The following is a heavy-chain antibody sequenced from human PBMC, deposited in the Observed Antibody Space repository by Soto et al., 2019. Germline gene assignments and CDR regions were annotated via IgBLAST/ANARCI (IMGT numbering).Heavy chain of an antibody. Sequence: AASVKVSCKASGYSFTNNDVSWVRQATGQGLEWMGWMNPGSGDTGYAQKFQGRVTMTRDISIATAYMELSSLRSDDTAIYYCARMETFGSLNWFDPCGQGTLVTVSS. D-gene: IGHD3-16*01. V-gene: IGHV1-8*01. CDR3: ARMETFGSLNWFDP. CDR2: MNPGSGDT. J-gene: IGHJ5*02. CDR1: GYSFTNND.